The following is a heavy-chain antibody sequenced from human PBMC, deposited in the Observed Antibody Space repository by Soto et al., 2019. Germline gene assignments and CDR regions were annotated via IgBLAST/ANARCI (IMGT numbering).Heavy chain of an antibody. J-gene: IGHJ6*02. CDR1: GGSFSDNF. CDR3: ARDKGSGSYNSRYYYGMDV. V-gene: IGHV4-34*01. CDR2: INRSGST. Sequence: SETLSLTCAVYGGSFSDNFWSWIRQPPGEGLGWIGEINRSGSTNYIPSLKSRVTISVDTSKNQFSLKLSSVSAADTAVYYCARDKGSGSYNSRYYYGMDVWGQGTTVTSP. D-gene: IGHD3-10*01.